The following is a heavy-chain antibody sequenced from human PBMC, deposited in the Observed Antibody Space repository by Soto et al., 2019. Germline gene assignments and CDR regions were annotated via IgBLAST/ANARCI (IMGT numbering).Heavy chain of an antibody. J-gene: IGHJ3*02. Sequence: EVQLVESGGGLVQPGGSLRLSCAASGFTVSSNYMSWVRQAPGKGLEWFSVIYSGGSTYYADSVKGRFTISRDNAKITLYLTMTGLRAEDTAVYYCAREQGSSWSPTDAFDIWGQGTMVTVSS. CDR3: AREQGSSWSPTDAFDI. V-gene: IGHV3-66*01. CDR1: GFTVSSNY. CDR2: IYSGGST. D-gene: IGHD6-13*01.